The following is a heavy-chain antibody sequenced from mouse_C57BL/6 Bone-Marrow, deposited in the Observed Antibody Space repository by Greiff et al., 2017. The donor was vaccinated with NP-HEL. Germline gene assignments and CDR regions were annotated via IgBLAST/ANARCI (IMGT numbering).Heavy chain of an antibody. CDR1: GYNFKDYY. D-gene: IGHD1-1*01. CDR3: TTWILRYYIDY. CDR2: IVPEDGDT. V-gene: IGHV14-1*01. J-gene: IGHJ2*01. Sequence: EVQLQQSGAELVRPGASVKLSCKASGYNFKDYYMNWVKQRPEQGLEWIGRIVPEDGDTEYTPKFQGTATLTADKSSNTAYMQLSSLTSEDSGFYYGTTWILRYYIDYWGQGTTRTVSS.